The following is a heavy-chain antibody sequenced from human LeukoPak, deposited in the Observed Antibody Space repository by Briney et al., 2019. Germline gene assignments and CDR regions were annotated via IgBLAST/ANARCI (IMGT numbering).Heavy chain of an antibody. CDR3: AREGSSGWKRNWFDP. CDR2: ISGSGGST. CDR1: GFTFSSYA. V-gene: IGHV3-23*01. J-gene: IGHJ5*02. Sequence: GGSLRLSCAASGFTFSSYAMSWVRQAPGKGLEWVSAISGSGGSTYYADSVKGRFTISRDNSKNTLYLQMNSLRAEDTAVYYCAREGSSGWKRNWFDPWGQGTLVTVSS. D-gene: IGHD6-19*01.